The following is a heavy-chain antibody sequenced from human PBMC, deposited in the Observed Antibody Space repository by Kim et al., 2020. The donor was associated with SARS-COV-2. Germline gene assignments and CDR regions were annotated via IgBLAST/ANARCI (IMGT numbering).Heavy chain of an antibody. J-gene: IGHJ4*02. V-gene: IGHV1-45*02. Sequence: AQKFQDRVTITRDRSMSTAYMELSSLRSEDTAMYYCARSRSGSNPYPVDYWGQGTLVTVSS. D-gene: IGHD3-22*01. CDR3: ARSRSGSNPYPVDY.